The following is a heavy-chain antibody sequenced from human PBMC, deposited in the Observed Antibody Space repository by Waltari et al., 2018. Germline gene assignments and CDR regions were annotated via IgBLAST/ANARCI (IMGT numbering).Heavy chain of an antibody. D-gene: IGHD3-9*01. V-gene: IGHV4-39*01. CDR1: GGAITTTNYY. J-gene: IGHJ4*02. CDR2: IYYNGNT. Sequence: QLQAQESGPGLVKPSETLSLTCTVTGGAITTTNYYWGWIRQPPGKGLEWIGSIYYNGNTYYNPSLKSRVTISADTSKNQFSLNLNSVTAADTAVYYRASLLTGDWGQGVLVTVSS. CDR3: ASLLTGD.